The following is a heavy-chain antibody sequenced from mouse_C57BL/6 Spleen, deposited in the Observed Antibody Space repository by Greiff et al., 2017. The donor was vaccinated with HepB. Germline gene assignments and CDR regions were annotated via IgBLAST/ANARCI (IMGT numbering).Heavy chain of an antibody. CDR3: ARSDRRRTYAMDY. CDR1: GFTFSDYG. D-gene: IGHD2-12*01. Sequence: EVKLMESGGGLVKPGGSLKLSCAASGFTFSDYGMHWVRQAPEKGLEWVAYISSGSSTIYYADTVKGRFTISRDNAKNTLFLQMNSLRSEDTGMYYCARSDRRRTYAMDYWGQGTSVTVSS. CDR2: ISSGSSTI. V-gene: IGHV5-17*01. J-gene: IGHJ4*01.